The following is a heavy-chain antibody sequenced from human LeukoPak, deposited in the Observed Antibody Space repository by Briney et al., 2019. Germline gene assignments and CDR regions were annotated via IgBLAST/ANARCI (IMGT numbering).Heavy chain of an antibody. J-gene: IGHJ4*02. V-gene: IGHV4-4*03. Sequence: PPRSLSPTCGLSGGSVGNTNWWTWVRQPPGKGLEWIGEVTLQGSTNYNPSLKSSGVTPVDKSEHHTSLKPTSVTPSDPALHYCAREGGPYRPLHYSGEGTLVTVAS. CDR3: AREGGPYRPLHY. D-gene: IGHD3-16*01. CDR2: VTLQGST. CDR1: GGSVGNTNW.